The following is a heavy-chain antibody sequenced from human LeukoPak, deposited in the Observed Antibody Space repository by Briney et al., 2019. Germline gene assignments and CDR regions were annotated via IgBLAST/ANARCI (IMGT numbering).Heavy chain of an antibody. D-gene: IGHD3-10*01. Sequence: GVSLRLSCAASGFTFTSYAMSWVRQAPGKGLEWVSTVSYSGANTYYADSVKGRFTISRDNSKNTLYLQMISLRAEDTAVYYCAKRVSGSPYYFDYWGQGTLVTVSS. V-gene: IGHV3-23*01. J-gene: IGHJ4*02. CDR3: AKRVSGSPYYFDY. CDR1: GFTFTSYA. CDR2: VSYSGANT.